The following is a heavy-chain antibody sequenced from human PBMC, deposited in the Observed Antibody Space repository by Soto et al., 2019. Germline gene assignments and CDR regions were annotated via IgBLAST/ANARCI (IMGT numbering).Heavy chain of an antibody. V-gene: IGHV4-31*03. CDR1: GGSISSGGYY. Sequence: TLSLTCTVSGGSISSGGYYWSWIRQHPGKGLEWIGYIYYSGSTYYNPSLKIRVTISVYTSKNQFSPKLSSVTAADTAVYYCARTVGFWSGYSFWYYYGMDVGAQGTRVPVSS. D-gene: IGHD3-3*01. CDR3: ARTVGFWSGYSFWYYYGMDV. CDR2: IYYSGST. J-gene: IGHJ6*02.